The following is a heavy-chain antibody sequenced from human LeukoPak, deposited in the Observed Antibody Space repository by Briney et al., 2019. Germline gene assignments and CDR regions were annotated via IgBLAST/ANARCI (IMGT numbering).Heavy chain of an antibody. CDR2: ISGSGGST. J-gene: IGHJ4*02. D-gene: IGHD3-3*01. Sequence: GGSLRLSCAASGFTFRSYAMSWVRQAPGKGLEWVSAISGSGGSTYYADSVKGRFTISRDNSKNTLYLQMNSLRAEDTAVYYCAKDSAPYYDFWSGYYPPDYWGQGTLVTVSS. CDR1: GFTFRSYA. V-gene: IGHV3-23*01. CDR3: AKDSAPYYDFWSGYYPPDY.